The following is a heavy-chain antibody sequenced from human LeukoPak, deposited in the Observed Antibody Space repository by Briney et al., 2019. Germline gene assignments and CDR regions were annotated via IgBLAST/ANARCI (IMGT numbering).Heavy chain of an antibody. CDR1: GFTFSSYA. CDR3: AKDGKYYYDSSGYYYH. CDR2: ISGSGGST. Sequence: PGGSLRLSCAASGFTFSSYAMSWVRQAPGKGLEWVSAISGSGGSTYYADSVKGRFTISRDNSKNTLYLQMNSLRAEDTAVYYCAKDGKYYYDSSGYYYHWGQGTPGHRLL. D-gene: IGHD3-22*01. J-gene: IGHJ5*02. V-gene: IGHV3-23*01.